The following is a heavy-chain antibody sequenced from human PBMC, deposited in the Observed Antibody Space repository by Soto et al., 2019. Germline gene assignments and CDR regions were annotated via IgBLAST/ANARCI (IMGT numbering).Heavy chain of an antibody. CDR2: ISNNGDTA. CDR1: GFTFSNYA. J-gene: IGHJ4*02. Sequence: GGSLRLSCAASGFTFSNYAVTWVRQAAEKGLEWVASISNNGDTAYYADSVKGRFTISRGNSENTLYLQMNGLRADDTALYFCAKSRVFIGAIVTLLDSWGQGTQVTVSS. CDR3: AKSRVFIGAIVTLLDS. D-gene: IGHD3-16*02. V-gene: IGHV3-23*01.